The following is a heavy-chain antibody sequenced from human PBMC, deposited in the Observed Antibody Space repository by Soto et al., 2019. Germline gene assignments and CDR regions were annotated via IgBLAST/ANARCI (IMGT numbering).Heavy chain of an antibody. CDR3: ARSEGGVASTLNY. D-gene: IGHD6-19*01. CDR2: IYYSGGT. Sequence: SETLSLTCTVSGGSISSYYWSWIRQPPGKGLEWIGYIYYSGGTGYAEQFQGRVTMTRDTSTSTVYMELNSLTSEDTAVYYCARSEGGVASTLNYWGQGTPVTVSS. J-gene: IGHJ4*02. V-gene: IGHV4-59*01. CDR1: GGSISSYY.